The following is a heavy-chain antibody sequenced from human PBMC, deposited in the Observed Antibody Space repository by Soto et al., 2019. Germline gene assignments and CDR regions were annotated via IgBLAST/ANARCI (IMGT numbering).Heavy chain of an antibody. D-gene: IGHD6-19*01. CDR2: ISTSGTT. CDR1: GSSLSSYV. J-gene: IGHJ5*02. Sequence: SETLSLTCPVSGSSLSSYVWTLLRQPAGKGLDWIGRISTSGTTNYNPSLKSRVTMSVDTSKNHFSLNLSSVTAADTAVYYCAREAGPDRWFDPWGQGTLVTVAS. V-gene: IGHV4-4*07. CDR3: AREAGPDRWFDP.